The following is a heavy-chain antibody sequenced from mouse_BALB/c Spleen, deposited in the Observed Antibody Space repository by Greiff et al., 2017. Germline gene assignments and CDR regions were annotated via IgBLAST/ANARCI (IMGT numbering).Heavy chain of an antibody. CDR3: ARPYRYDGAMDY. CDR1: GYSFTDYA. Sequence: QVQLQQSGPELVKPGASVKVSCKASGYSFTDYAMHWVKQSHAKSLEWIGVISTYSSNTNYNQKFKGEATMTVDKSSSTAYMELARLTSEDSAIYYCARPYRYDGAMDYWGQGTSVTVSS. CDR2: ISTYSSNT. V-gene: IGHV1S137*01. D-gene: IGHD2-14*01. J-gene: IGHJ4*01.